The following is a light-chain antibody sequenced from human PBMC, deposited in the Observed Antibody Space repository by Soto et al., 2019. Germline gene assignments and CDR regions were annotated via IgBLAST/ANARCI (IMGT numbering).Light chain of an antibody. CDR1: NSNIGDNT. CDR3: ALWDDRLNGVV. Sequence: QSVLTQPPSASGTPGQRITISCSGSNSNIGDNTVNWFQQLPGLAPRLLISTNNQRPSGVPDRFSASKSGTSGSLAISELQSEDEADYYCALWDDRLNGVVFGGGTKVTVL. CDR2: TNN. J-gene: IGLJ2*01. V-gene: IGLV1-44*01.